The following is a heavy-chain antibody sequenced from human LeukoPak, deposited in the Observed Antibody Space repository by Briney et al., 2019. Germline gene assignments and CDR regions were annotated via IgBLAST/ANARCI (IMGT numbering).Heavy chain of an antibody. CDR1: GFTFSSYW. CDR2: IYYSGST. Sequence: PGGSLRLSCAASGFTFSSYWMSWIRQSPGKGLEWIGYIYYSGSTNYNPSLKSRVTISVDTSKKQFSLKLSSVTAADTAVYYYARVRGYSYGRIDYWGQGTLVTVSS. V-gene: IGHV4-59*12. D-gene: IGHD5-18*01. J-gene: IGHJ4*02. CDR3: ARVRGYSYGRIDY.